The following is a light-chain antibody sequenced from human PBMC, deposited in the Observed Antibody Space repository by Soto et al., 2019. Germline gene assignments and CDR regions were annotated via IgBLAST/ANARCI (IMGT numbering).Light chain of an antibody. J-gene: IGKJ4*01. V-gene: IGKV3-11*01. CDR3: QKRSNWPLA. CDR2: DAS. CDR1: QSVSSY. Sequence: EIVLTQSPATLSLSPGERATLSCRASQSVSSYLAWYQQKPGQAPRLLIYDASNRATGIPARFSGSGSGTDLTLTISSLEPEDFAVYYCQKRSNWPLAFGGGTKWIS.